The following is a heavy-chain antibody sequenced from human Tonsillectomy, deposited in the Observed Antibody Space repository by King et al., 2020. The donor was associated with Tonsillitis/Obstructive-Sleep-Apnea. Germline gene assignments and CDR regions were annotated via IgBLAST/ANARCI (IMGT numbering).Heavy chain of an antibody. J-gene: IGHJ6*03. D-gene: IGHD2-2*01. V-gene: IGHV1-3*01. CDR2: INAGNGNT. Sequence: QLVQSGAEVKKPGASVKVSCKASAYTFTSYAMHWVRQAPGQRLEWMGWINAGNGNTKYSQKFQGRVTITRDTSASTAYMELSSLRSEDTAVYYCAGVGGYCSSTSCYRYYYYMDVWGKGATVTVSS. CDR1: AYTFTSYA. CDR3: AGVGGYCSSTSCYRYYYYMDV.